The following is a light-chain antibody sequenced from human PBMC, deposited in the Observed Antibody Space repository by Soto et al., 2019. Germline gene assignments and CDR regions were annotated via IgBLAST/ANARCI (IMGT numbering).Light chain of an antibody. Sequence: DILMTQSPDSLAVSLGERATINCKSSQTVLYSSNNKNYLAWYQQKTGQPPKLLISWASTRESGVPDRFSGSGSGTDFTLTICSLQAEDVAFYYCHQYYNTPLTLGGGTKVEIK. CDR2: WAS. V-gene: IGKV4-1*01. CDR1: QTVLYSSNNKNY. CDR3: HQYYNTPLT. J-gene: IGKJ4*01.